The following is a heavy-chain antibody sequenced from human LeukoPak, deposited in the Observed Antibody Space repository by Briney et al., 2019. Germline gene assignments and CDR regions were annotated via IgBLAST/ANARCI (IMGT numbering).Heavy chain of an antibody. J-gene: IGHJ4*02. CDR3: ARMYFDSSGSTRYFDY. V-gene: IGHV4-4*07. Sequence: KASGTLSLTCAVSGGSISSSNWWSWIRQPAGKGLEWIGRIYASGYTNSNPSLKSRVTMSVDTSKNQFSLRLSSVTAADTAVYYCARMYFDSSGSTRYFDYWGQGSLVTVSS. CDR2: IYASGYT. D-gene: IGHD3-22*01. CDR1: GGSISSSNW.